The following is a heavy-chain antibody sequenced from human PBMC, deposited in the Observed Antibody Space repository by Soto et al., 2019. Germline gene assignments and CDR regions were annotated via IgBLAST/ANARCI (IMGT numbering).Heavy chain of an antibody. CDR1: GDSSVSSSSYY. J-gene: IGHJ6*02. CDR2: NYYTGNT. D-gene: IGHD2-15*01. Sequence: SETLSLTCTVSGDSSVSSSSYYWGWSRQPPGKGLEWIGSNYYTGNTFYSPSFRSRLTISVDTSKSQFSLKLRYVTAADTATYYCARELSSPDGMDVWGQGTTVTVSS. V-gene: IGHV4-39*02. CDR3: ARELSSPDGMDV.